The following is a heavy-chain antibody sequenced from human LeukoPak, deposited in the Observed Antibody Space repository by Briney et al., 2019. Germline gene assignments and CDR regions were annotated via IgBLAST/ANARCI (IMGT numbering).Heavy chain of an antibody. Sequence: NPSETLSLTCTVSGGSISSYYWSWIRQPPGKRLEWIGYIYYSGSTNYNPSLKSRVTISVDTSKNQFSLKLSSVTAADAAVYYRARVITFGGVVAFDYWGQGTLVTVSS. J-gene: IGHJ4*02. V-gene: IGHV4-59*01. CDR1: GGSISSYY. D-gene: IGHD3-16*02. CDR3: ARVITFGGVVAFDY. CDR2: IYYSGST.